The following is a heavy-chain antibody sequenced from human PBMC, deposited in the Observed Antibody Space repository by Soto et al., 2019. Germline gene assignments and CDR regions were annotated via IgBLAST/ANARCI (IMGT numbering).Heavy chain of an antibody. CDR2: IYPGDSDT. Sequence: GESLKISCQGSGYSFTSYWIGWVRQMPGKGLEWMGIIYPGDSDTRYSPSFQGQVTISADKSISTAYLQWSSLKASDTAMYYCARYPSSVLRYFDYWGQGTLVTVSS. V-gene: IGHV5-51*01. D-gene: IGHD3-9*01. J-gene: IGHJ4*02. CDR1: GYSFTSYW. CDR3: ARYPSSVLRYFDY.